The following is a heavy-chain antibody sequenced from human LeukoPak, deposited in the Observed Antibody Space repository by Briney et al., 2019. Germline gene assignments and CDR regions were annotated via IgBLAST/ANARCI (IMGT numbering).Heavy chain of an antibody. CDR1: GFTFSSYW. D-gene: IGHD3-22*01. Sequence: GGSLRLSCAASGFTFSSYWMSWVRQAPGKGLEWVANIKQDGSEKYYVDSVKGRFTISRDNAKNSLYLQMNSLRAEDTAVYYCARGPPDDYYDSSGYYSYYFDYWGQGTLVTVSS. J-gene: IGHJ4*02. CDR3: ARGPPDDYYDSSGYYSYYFDY. V-gene: IGHV3-7*03. CDR2: IKQDGSEK.